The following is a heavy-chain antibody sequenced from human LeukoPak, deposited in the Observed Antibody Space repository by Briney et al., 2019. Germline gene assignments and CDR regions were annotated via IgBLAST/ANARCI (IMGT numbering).Heavy chain of an antibody. D-gene: IGHD1-7*01. CDR1: GGTFSSYA. J-gene: IGHJ4*02. CDR3: ARAWEAVAGNYGVIDY. V-gene: IGHV1-46*01. Sequence: ASVKVSCKASGGTFSSYAIHWVRQAPGQGLEWMGIINPSGGGTSYARKFQGRVTMTRDMSTSTVYMELNSLTSEDTAVYYCARAWEAVAGNYGVIDYWGQGTLVTVSS. CDR2: INPSGGGT.